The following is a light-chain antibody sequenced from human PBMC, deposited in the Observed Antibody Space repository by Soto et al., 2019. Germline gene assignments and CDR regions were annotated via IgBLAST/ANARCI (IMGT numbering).Light chain of an antibody. Sequence: QSALTQPDSVSASLGESITISCTGTNTDIGGYNYVSWYQQHPGKAPKLVIYDVTSRPSGIANRFSGSKSGFTASLTISVLHSDDDAHHFCRSYRADRTIEVFGTGTKVTVL. CDR3: RSYRADRTIEV. CDR1: NTDIGGYNY. V-gene: IGLV2-14*03. CDR2: DVT. J-gene: IGLJ1*01.